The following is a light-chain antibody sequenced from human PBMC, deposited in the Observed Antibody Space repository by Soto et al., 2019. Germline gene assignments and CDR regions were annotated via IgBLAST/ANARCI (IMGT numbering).Light chain of an antibody. CDR2: AAS. J-gene: IGKJ2*01. CDR3: QQYYSYPYT. CDR1: QGISSY. V-gene: IGKV1-8*01. Sequence: AIRMTQSPSSFSASTGDRVTITCRASQGISSYLAWYQQKPGKAPKLLSYAASTLQSGVPSRFSGSGSGTDFALTISCLQSEDFATHYCQQYYSYPYTFGQGTKLEIK.